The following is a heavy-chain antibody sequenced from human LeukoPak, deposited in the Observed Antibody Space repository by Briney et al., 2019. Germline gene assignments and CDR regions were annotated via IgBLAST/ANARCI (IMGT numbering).Heavy chain of an antibody. CDR1: GGSISSSSYY. D-gene: IGHD3-10*01. CDR2: IYYSGST. CDR3: ARLYGSGSYPIDY. Sequence: SETLSLTCTVSGGSISSSSYYWGWIRQPPGKGLEWIGSIYYSGSTYYNPSLKSRVTISVDKSKNQFSLKLSSVTAADTAVYYCARLYGSGSYPIDYWGQGTLVTVSS. J-gene: IGHJ4*02. V-gene: IGHV4-39*07.